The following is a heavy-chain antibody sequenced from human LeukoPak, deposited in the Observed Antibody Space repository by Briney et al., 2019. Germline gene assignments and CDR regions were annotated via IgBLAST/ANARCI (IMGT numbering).Heavy chain of an antibody. CDR1: GFTFSTYG. Sequence: GGSLRLSCAASGFTFSTYGMHWVRQAPGKGLEWVAVIWFDTNNKYYADSVKGRFTISRDNSKSTLYLQMNNLRAEDTAVYYCARKMMSYYDSSGYPMPPDYWGPGTLVTVSS. J-gene: IGHJ4*02. CDR2: IWFDTNNK. D-gene: IGHD3-22*01. CDR3: ARKMMSYYDSSGYPMPPDY. V-gene: IGHV3-33*01.